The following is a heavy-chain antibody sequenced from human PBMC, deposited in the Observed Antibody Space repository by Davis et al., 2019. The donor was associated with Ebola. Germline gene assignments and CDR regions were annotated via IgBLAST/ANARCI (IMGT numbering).Heavy chain of an antibody. CDR2: IYHSGST. CDR1: GGSISSSNW. J-gene: IGHJ6*02. Sequence: MPSETLSLTCAVSGGSISSSNWWSWVRQPPGKGLAWIGEIYHSGSTNYNPSLKSRVTISVDKSKNQFSLKLSSVTAADTAVYYCARAAYGDYANYYYYGMDVWGQGTTVTVSS. V-gene: IGHV4-4*02. D-gene: IGHD4-17*01. CDR3: ARAAYGDYANYYYYGMDV.